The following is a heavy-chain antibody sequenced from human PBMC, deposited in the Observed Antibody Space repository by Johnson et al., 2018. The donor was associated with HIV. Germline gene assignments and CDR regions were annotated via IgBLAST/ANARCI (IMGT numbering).Heavy chain of an antibody. V-gene: IGHV3-20*04. CDR1: GFTFDDYG. J-gene: IGHJ3*02. Sequence: MQLVESGGGVVRPGESLRLSCAASGFTFDDYGMSWVRQAPGKGLEWVSGINWNGGSAGHADSLKGRFIISRDNAKKFLYLQMTSLRAEDTAIYYCARKGDAFDIWGQGTLATVSS. CDR2: INWNGGSA. CDR3: ARKGDAFDI.